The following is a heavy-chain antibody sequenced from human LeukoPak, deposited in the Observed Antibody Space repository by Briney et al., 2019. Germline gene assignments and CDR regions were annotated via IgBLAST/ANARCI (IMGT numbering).Heavy chain of an antibody. Sequence: PSETLSLTCTVSGGSISSYYWNWIRQPPGKGLEWIGYIYYSGSTNYNPSLKSRVTISVDTSKNQFSLKLSSVTAADTAVYYCARTIFGVDYNWFDPWGQGTLVTVSS. CDR1: GGSISSYY. V-gene: IGHV4-59*08. J-gene: IGHJ5*02. CDR2: IYYSGST. D-gene: IGHD3-3*01. CDR3: ARTIFGVDYNWFDP.